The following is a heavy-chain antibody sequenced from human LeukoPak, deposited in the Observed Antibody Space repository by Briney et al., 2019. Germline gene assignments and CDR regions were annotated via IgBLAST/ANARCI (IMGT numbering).Heavy chain of an antibody. D-gene: IGHD1-1*01. CDR1: GGSFSGYY. Sequence: PSETLSLTCAVYGGSFSGYYWSWIRQPPGKGLEWIGEVNHSGSTNYNPSLKSRVTISVDTSKNHFSLKLSSVTAADTAVYYCARERDGNFDYWGQGTLVTVSS. V-gene: IGHV4-34*01. CDR3: ARERDGNFDY. CDR2: VNHSGST. J-gene: IGHJ4*02.